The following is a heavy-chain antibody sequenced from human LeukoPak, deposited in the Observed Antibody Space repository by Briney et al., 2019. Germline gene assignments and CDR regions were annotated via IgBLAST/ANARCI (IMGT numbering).Heavy chain of an antibody. CDR1: RYTFTGYY. J-gene: IGHJ4*02. D-gene: IGHD1-26*01. V-gene: IGHV1-2*02. CDR3: ARRHKHYYQIDY. CDR2: INPNSGGT. Sequence: ASVKVSCKASRYTFTGYYMHWVRQAPGQGLEWMGWINPNSGGTNYAQKFQGRVTMTRDTSISTAYMELSSLRSDDTAVFYCARRHKHYYQIDYWGQGTLVTVSS.